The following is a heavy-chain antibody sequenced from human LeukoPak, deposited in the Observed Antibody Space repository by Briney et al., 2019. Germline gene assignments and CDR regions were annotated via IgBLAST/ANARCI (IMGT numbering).Heavy chain of an antibody. Sequence: PSETLSLTCTVSGGSIRSYHWNWIRQSPGKGLEWIGYIFSTGSTNYNPSLKSRVTISLDTSKSQFSLRLTSVTAADTAVYYCARRYGSGSYNKFHYWGQGTLVTVSS. D-gene: IGHD3-10*01. CDR3: ARRYGSGSYNKFHY. J-gene: IGHJ4*02. CDR2: IFSTGST. V-gene: IGHV4-59*08. CDR1: GGSIRSYH.